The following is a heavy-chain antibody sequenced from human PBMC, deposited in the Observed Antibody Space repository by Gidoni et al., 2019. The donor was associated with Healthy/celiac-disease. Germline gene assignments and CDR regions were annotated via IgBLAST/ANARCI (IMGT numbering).Heavy chain of an antibody. CDR2: INHSGST. V-gene: IGHV4-34*01. Sequence: QVQLQQWGAGLLKPSETLSLTCAAYGGSFSGYYWSWIRQPPGKGLEWIGEINHSGSTNYNPSLKSRVTISVDTSKNQFSLKLSSVTAADTAVYYCARGYGGYRQIDYWGQGTLVTVSS. CDR3: ARGYGGYRQIDY. D-gene: IGHD5-12*01. J-gene: IGHJ4*02. CDR1: GGSFSGYY.